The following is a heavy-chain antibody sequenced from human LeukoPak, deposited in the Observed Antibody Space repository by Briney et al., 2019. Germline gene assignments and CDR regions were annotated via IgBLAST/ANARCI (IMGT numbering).Heavy chain of an antibody. J-gene: IGHJ4*02. Sequence: ASVKVSCKASGYTFTSYYMNWVRQAPGQGLEWMGIINPSGGSTSYAQKFQGRVTMTRDTSTSTVYVELSSLRSEDTALYYCARASLQGDYVILTGYPYYFDYWGQGTLVTVSS. D-gene: IGHD3-9*01. CDR3: ARASLQGDYVILTGYPYYFDY. CDR1: GYTFTSYY. CDR2: INPSGGST. V-gene: IGHV1-46*01.